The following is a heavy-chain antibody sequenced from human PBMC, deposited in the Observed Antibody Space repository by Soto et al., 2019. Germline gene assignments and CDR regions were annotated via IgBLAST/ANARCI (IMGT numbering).Heavy chain of an antibody. D-gene: IGHD3-10*01. CDR3: ARESAYGLNPLAFES. CDR1: GDTFSSYA. J-gene: IGHJ4*02. Sequence: ASVKVSCKASGDTFSSYAISWVRQAPGQGLDWMGGIIPFFNTSNYAQKFKGRVTMTRDKSTTTAYMELSSLRSEDTAVYYCARESAYGLNPLAFESGVQGPRVTV. V-gene: IGHV1-69*05. CDR2: IIPFFNTS.